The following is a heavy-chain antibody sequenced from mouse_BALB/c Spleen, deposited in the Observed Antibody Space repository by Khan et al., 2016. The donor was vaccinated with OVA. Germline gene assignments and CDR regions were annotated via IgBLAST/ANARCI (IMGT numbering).Heavy chain of an antibody. D-gene: IGHD2-10*02. CDR3: TRSGYGSFAY. J-gene: IGHJ3*01. Sequence: QVQLQQSGAELVKPGASVKLSCKASGYTFSSYYIYWVKQRPGQGLEWIGEINPNNGGTNFNEKFKSKATLTVDRSSSTAYMQLSSLTSEDSAVYYGTRSGYGSFAYWGQGTLVTVSA. V-gene: IGHV1S81*02. CDR1: GYTFSSYY. CDR2: INPNNGGT.